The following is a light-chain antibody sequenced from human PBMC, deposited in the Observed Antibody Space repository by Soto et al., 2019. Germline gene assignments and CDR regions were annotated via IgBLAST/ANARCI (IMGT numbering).Light chain of an antibody. Sequence: DIQMTQSPSSLSASVGDRVTITCRASQSISSYLNWYQQKPGKAPKLLIYAASSLQSGVPSRFSSSGSGTDVTLTISHLQPEDFATYYCQQSYSTPYTFGQGTKLEIK. CDR1: QSISSY. V-gene: IGKV1-39*01. CDR2: AAS. J-gene: IGKJ2*01. CDR3: QQSYSTPYT.